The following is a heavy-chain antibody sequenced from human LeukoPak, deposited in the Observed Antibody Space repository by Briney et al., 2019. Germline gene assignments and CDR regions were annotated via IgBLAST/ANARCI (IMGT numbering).Heavy chain of an antibody. J-gene: IGHJ4*02. CDR3: ARGQTNRLLWVGELVSNINPFDY. D-gene: IGHD3-10*01. CDR1: GYTFSRYG. V-gene: IGHV1-18*01. Sequence: GASVKVPCKASGYTFSRYGISWVRQAPGQGLEWMGWISGCNGHTKYAQKVQGRVTMSTDTSTSTVYMELRSLISDDTGVYYCARGQTNRLLWVGELVSNINPFDYWGQGTLVTVSS. CDR2: ISGCNGHT.